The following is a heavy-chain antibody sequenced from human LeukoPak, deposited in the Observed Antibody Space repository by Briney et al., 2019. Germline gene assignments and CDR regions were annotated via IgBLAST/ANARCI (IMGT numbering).Heavy chain of an antibody. J-gene: IGHJ3*02. CDR1: GYSFTSYW. CDR3: ARSKSGYSPTPDAFDI. V-gene: IGHV5-51*01. Sequence: GESLKISCKGSGYSFTSYWIGWVRQMPGKGLEWMGIIYPGDSAARYSPSFQGQVTISADKSISTAYLQWSSLKASDTAMYYCARSKSGYSPTPDAFDIWGQGTMVTVSS. D-gene: IGHD5-18*01. CDR2: IYPGDSAA.